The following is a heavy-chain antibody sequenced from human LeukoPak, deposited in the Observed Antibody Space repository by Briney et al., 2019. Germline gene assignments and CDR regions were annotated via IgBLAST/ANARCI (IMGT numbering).Heavy chain of an antibody. CDR3: AKGLRTGVGPYMGYHYYMDV. Sequence: GGSLRLSCAASGFTFSSYAMSWVRQAPGKGLKWVSTINDNGDGTYYADSVKGRFAISRDNSYNTVSLQMNSLRDEDTGVYYCAKGLRTGVGPYMGYHYYMDVWGKGATVTVSS. CDR2: INDNGDGT. V-gene: IGHV3-23*01. CDR1: GFTFSSYA. D-gene: IGHD3-16*01. J-gene: IGHJ6*03.